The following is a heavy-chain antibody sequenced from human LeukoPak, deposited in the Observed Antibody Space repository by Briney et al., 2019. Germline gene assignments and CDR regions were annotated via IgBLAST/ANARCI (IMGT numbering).Heavy chain of an antibody. V-gene: IGHV1-46*01. Sequence: ASVKVSCKASGYTFTSYYMHWVRQAPGQGLEWMGIINPSGGSTSYAQKFQGRVTMTRDTSTSTVYVELSSLRSEDTAVYYCAREYYYDSSGYXXPFDYWGQGTLVTVSS. CDR2: INPSGGST. CDR1: GYTFTSYY. D-gene: IGHD3-22*01. J-gene: IGHJ4*02. CDR3: AREYYYDSSGYXXPFDY.